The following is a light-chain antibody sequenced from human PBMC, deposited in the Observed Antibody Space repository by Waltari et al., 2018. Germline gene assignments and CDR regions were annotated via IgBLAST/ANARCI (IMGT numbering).Light chain of an antibody. V-gene: IGKV3-15*01. CDR3: QQYQSPPWT. CDR2: DGS. CDR1: QTISTR. Sequence: EIVMTQSPVTLSLSPGERATLSCRASQTISTRLAWYQQKPGQPPRPLIYDGSTRATGIPARFTGSGSGTEFTLTVSSLQPDDFATYYCQQYQSPPWTFGQGTNVEIK. J-gene: IGKJ1*01.